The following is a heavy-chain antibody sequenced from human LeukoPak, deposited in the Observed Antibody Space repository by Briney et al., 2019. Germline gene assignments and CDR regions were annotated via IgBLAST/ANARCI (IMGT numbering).Heavy chain of an antibody. CDR1: GFTFSSYV. D-gene: IGHD3-3*01. Sequence: GGSLRLSCLASGFTFSSYVMHWVRQAPGKGLEDVSSISSSGGSAYYADSVKGRFTISRDNSKNTLYLQMSSLRAEDTAVYYCVKASRFTTFAVVIIGAFDIWGQGTLVTVSS. J-gene: IGHJ3*02. CDR3: VKASRFTTFAVVIIGAFDI. V-gene: IGHV3-64D*09. CDR2: ISSSGGSA.